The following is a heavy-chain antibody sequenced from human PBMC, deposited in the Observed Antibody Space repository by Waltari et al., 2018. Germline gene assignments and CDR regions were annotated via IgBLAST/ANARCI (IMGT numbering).Heavy chain of an antibody. V-gene: IGHV3-66*02. CDR3: ATARDEHTAMVYFDN. CDR1: GIAVSVTH. D-gene: IGHD5-18*01. CDR2: MYPPGSA. Sequence: EVKLVESGGGLVHPGGSLRLSCVASGIAVSVTHMSWVRQAPGKGLEWVSIMYPPGSASNADSVEGRFTISRDISKNMVHLQMNRLRLEDSATYYCATARDEHTAMVYFDNWGQGTLVSVSS. J-gene: IGHJ4*02.